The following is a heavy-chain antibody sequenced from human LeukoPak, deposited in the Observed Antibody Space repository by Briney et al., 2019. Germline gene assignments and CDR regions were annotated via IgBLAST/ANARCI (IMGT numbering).Heavy chain of an antibody. CDR2: MNPNSGNT. V-gene: IGHV1-8*01. J-gene: IGHJ4*02. CDR3: ARGEKDYDFWSGKEHFDY. CDR1: GYTFTSYD. D-gene: IGHD3-3*01. Sequence: VASVKVSCTASGYTFTSYDINWVRQATGQGLEWMGWMNPNSGNTGYAQKFQGRVTMTRNTSISTAYMELSSLRSEDTAVYYCARGEKDYDFWSGKEHFDYWGQGTLVTVSS.